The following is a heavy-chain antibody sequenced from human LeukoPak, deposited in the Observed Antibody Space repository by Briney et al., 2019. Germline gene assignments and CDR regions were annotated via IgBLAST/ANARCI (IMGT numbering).Heavy chain of an antibody. V-gene: IGHV1-2*02. J-gene: IGHJ4*02. CDR1: GYTSTGYY. Sequence: ASVKVSCKASGYTSTGYYIHWVRQAPGQGLEWMGWINPNSGVTNYAQNFQGRVTMTRDTSISTAFMELTSLRPDDTAVYYCARDVLLDSWGQGRLVTVSS. CDR3: ARDVLLDS. CDR2: INPNSGVT. D-gene: IGHD5-18*01.